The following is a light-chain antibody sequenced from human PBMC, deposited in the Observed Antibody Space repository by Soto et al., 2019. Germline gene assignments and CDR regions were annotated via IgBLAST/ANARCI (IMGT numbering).Light chain of an antibody. V-gene: IGKV3-20*01. CDR3: QQYGNSPLT. CDR1: QRVRSDY. Sequence: EIVLTQSPDTLSLSPGQKATLSCRASQRVRSDYFAWYQQKPGQAPRAIIFGVFTRATGVPAGFSGNGSGTGYTLTISSLEPEDIAKYYCQQYGNSPLTVGGGTKVEIK. J-gene: IGKJ4*01. CDR2: GVF.